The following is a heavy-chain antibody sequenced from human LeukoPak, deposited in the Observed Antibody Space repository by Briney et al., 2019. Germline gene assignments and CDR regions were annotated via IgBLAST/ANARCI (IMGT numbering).Heavy chain of an antibody. V-gene: IGHV4-34*01. D-gene: IGHD6-6*01. CDR2: INHSGST. CDR1: GGSFSDYY. Sequence: SETLSLTCAVYGGSFSDYYWSWIRQPPGKGLEWIGEINHSGSTNYNPSLKSRVTISVDTSKNQFSLKLSSVTAADTAVYYCANSPWQLVRPDWFDPWGQGTLVTVSS. J-gene: IGHJ5*02. CDR3: ANSPWQLVRPDWFDP.